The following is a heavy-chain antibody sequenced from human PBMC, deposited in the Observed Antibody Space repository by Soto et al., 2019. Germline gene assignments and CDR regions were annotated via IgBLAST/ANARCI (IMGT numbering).Heavy chain of an antibody. J-gene: IGHJ5*02. CDR2: IYYSGST. V-gene: IGHV4-59*01. CDR3: ARDNGERGAPENWFDP. CDR1: GGSISSYY. D-gene: IGHD4-17*01. Sequence: SETLSLTCTVSGGSISSYYWSWIRQPPGKGLEWIGYIYYSGSTNCNPSLKSRVTISVDTSKNQFSLKLSSVTAADTAVYYCARDNGERGAPENWFDPWGQGTLVTVSS.